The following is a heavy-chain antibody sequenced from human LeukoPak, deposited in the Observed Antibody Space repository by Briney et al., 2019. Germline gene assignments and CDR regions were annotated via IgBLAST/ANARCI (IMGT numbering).Heavy chain of an antibody. CDR3: TTDQGSDWGSYFDY. D-gene: IGHD7-27*01. V-gene: IGHV3-15*01. Sequence: GGSLRLSCVGSGFTFGSYWMSWVRQAPGKGLEWVGHIKRKTDGGTTDYVAPVKGRFTISRDDSENTLYLQMNNLKTEDTAVYYCTTDQGSDWGSYFDYWGQGTLVTVSS. J-gene: IGHJ4*02. CDR1: GFTFGSYW. CDR2: IKRKTDGGTT.